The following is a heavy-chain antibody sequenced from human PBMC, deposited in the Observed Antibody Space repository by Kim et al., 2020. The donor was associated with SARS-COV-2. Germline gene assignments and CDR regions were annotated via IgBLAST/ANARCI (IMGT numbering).Heavy chain of an antibody. V-gene: IGHV4-34*01. D-gene: IGHD3-10*01. CDR3: ARGYYYGSGSYYNPNYYYYGMDV. Sequence: SETLSLTCAVYGGSFSGYYWSWIRQPPEKGLEWIGEINHSGSTNYNPSLKSRVTISVDTSKNQFSLKLSSVTAADTAVYYCARGYYYGSGSYYNPNYYYYGMDVWGQGTTVTVSS. J-gene: IGHJ6*02. CDR1: GGSFSGYY. CDR2: INHSGST.